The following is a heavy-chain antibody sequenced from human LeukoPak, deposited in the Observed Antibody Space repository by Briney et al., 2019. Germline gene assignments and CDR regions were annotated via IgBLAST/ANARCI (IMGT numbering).Heavy chain of an antibody. CDR1: GYTFTSYY. V-gene: IGHV1-46*01. J-gene: IGHJ4*02. Sequence: ASVKVSCKASGYTFTSYYMHWVRQAPGQGLEWMGIINPSSGSTTYAQKFQGRVTMTRDTSTSTVYMELSSLRSEDTAVSYCARGLRDYVDYWGQGTLVTVSS. CDR3: ARGLRDYVDY. CDR2: INPSSGST.